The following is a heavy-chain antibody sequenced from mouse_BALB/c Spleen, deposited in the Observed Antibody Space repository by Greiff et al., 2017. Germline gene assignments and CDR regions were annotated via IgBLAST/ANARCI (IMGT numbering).Heavy chain of an antibody. Sequence: EVQLLESGPGLVKPGASVKISCKASGYTFTSYVMHWVQQTPGQGLEWIGYINPDSGGTKYNEKFKGKATLTSDKSTSTAYMERSSLNYEDSAVYYCARGGTGYWGQGTTVTVSA. J-gene: IGHJ2*01. CDR2: INPDSGGT. D-gene: IGHD3-3*01. CDR3: ARGGTGY. CDR1: GYTFTSYV. V-gene: IGHV1-14*01.